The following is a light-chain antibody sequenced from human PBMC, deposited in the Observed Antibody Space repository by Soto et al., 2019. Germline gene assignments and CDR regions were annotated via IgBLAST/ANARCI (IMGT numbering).Light chain of an antibody. CDR1: QSISSY. J-gene: IGKJ2*01. Sequence: IQMTQSPSSLSASVGDRVTITCRASQSISSYLNWYQQKPGKAPKLLIYAASSLPSGVPSRFSGSGSGTEFTLTISSLQPEDFATYHCQQSYSTLYTFGQGTKLEIK. CDR2: AAS. CDR3: QQSYSTLYT. V-gene: IGKV1-39*01.